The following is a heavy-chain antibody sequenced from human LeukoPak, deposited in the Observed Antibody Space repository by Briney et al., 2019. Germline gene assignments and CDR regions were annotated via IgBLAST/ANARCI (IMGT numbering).Heavy chain of an antibody. V-gene: IGHV1-8*01. CDR2: MNPNSGDT. CDR3: ARGPMLSLYGSGSWPDY. J-gene: IGHJ4*02. CDR1: GYTFTRYD. Sequence: ASVNVSRKASGYTFTRYDINWVRQATGQGLEWMGWMNPNSGDTGYAQKFQGRVTMTRNTSISTAYMELSSLRSEDTAVYYCARGPMLSLYGSGSWPDYWGEGTLVTVSS. D-gene: IGHD3-10*01.